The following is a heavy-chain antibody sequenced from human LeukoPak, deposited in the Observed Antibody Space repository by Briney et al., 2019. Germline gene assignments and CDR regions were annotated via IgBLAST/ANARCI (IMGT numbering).Heavy chain of an antibody. D-gene: IGHD3-22*01. Sequence: SETLSLTCIVSGGSISSSSYYWGWIRQPPGKGLEWIGTIYYSGNTYYNPSLKSQVTISVDTSKTQFSLKLSSVTAADTAVYYCARETSSGYLFKPASYFDYWGQGTLVTVSS. CDR3: ARETSSGYLFKPASYFDY. CDR2: IYYSGNT. J-gene: IGHJ4*02. CDR1: GGSISSSSYY. V-gene: IGHV4-39*01.